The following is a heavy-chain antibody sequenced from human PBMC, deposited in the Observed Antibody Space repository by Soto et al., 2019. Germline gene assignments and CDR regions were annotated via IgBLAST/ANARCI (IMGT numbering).Heavy chain of an antibody. D-gene: IGHD6-13*01. CDR1: GFTFSSYG. J-gene: IGHJ6*03. Sequence: GGALRLSFAASGFTFSSYGMHWVRQAPGKGLEWVAVIWYDGSNKYYADSVKGRFTISRDNSKNTLYLQMNSLRAEDTAVYYCARDNSSSDYYYYMDVWGKGTTVTVSS. CDR2: IWYDGSNK. CDR3: ARDNSSSDYYYYMDV. V-gene: IGHV3-33*01.